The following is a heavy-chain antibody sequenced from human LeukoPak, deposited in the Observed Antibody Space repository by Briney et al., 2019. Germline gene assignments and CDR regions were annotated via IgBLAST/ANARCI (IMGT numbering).Heavy chain of an antibody. D-gene: IGHD2-15*01. CDR1: GFTFSSYA. Sequence: GGSLRLSCAASGFTFSSYAMHWVRQAPGKGLEWVAVISYDGSNKYYADSVKGRFTISRDNSKNTLYLQMNSLTAEDTAVYYCARFHDRYCSGGSCRGFDYWGQGTLVTVSS. J-gene: IGHJ4*02. V-gene: IGHV3-30-3*01. CDR2: ISYDGSNK. CDR3: ARFHDRYCSGGSCRGFDY.